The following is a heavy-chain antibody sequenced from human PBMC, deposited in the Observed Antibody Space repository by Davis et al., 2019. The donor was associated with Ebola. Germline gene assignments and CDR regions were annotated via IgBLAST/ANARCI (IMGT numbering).Heavy chain of an antibody. J-gene: IGHJ5*02. CDR2: INPSGGST. D-gene: IGHD2-8*02. CDR3: ARERGYCTGGVCYDWFDP. CDR1: GYTFTSYY. V-gene: IGHV1-46*01. Sequence: AASVKVSCKASGYTFTSYYMHWVRQAPGQGLEWMGIINPSGGSTSYAQKFQGRVTITRDTSASTAYMELSSLRSEDTAVYYCARERGYCTGGVCYDWFDPWGQGTLVTVSS.